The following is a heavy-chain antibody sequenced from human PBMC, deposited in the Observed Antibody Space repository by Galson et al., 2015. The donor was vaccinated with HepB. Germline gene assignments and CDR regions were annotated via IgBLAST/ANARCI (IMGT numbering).Heavy chain of an antibody. CDR2: INPNSGDT. D-gene: IGHD3-3*01. Sequence: SVKVSCKASGYIFTGYYLHWVRQAPGQGLEWMGWINPNSGDTNYAQKFQGRVTMTRDMAITTGYMEVNSLRFDDTAVYFCASGLTIFGVVIPMYYWGQGTLVTVSS. J-gene: IGHJ4*02. CDR1: GYIFTGYY. V-gene: IGHV1-2*02. CDR3: ASGLTIFGVVIPMYY.